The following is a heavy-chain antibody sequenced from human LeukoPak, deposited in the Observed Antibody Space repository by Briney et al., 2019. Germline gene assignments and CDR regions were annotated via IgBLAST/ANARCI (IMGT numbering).Heavy chain of an antibody. V-gene: IGHV4-39*01. CDR2: IYYSGRA. D-gene: IGHD4-11*01. J-gene: IGHJ4*02. CDR3: ARQSLSNYYFDY. CDR1: GGSISGDY. Sequence: PSETLSLTCTVSGGSISGDYWNWIRQPPGKGLEFIVRIYYSGRAYYNPSLKSRVTVSIDTSKKQFYLNLRSVTAADTAVYFCARQSLSNYYFDYWGQGTLVTVSS.